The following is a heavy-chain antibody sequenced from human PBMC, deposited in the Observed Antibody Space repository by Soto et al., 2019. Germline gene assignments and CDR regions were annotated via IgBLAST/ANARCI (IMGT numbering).Heavy chain of an antibody. J-gene: IGHJ6*02. V-gene: IGHV3-48*02. CDR1: GFSFSSYS. CDR3: ARDHNYDFWRGYYTYYYYYGMDV. D-gene: IGHD3-3*01. CDR2: ISSSSSTI. Sequence: GTLRLSCAASGFSFSSYSMNWVRQAPGKGLELVSYISSSSSTIYYADSVKGRFTISRDNAKNSLYLQMNSLRDEDTAVYYCARDHNYDFWRGYYTYYYYYGMDVWGQGTTVTVSS.